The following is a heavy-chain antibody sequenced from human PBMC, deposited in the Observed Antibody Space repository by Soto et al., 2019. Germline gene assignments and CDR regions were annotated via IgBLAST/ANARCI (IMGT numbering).Heavy chain of an antibody. J-gene: IGHJ4*02. CDR3: AHRPIVGAAI. CDR2: IYHSGST. V-gene: IGHV4-4*02. D-gene: IGHD1-26*01. CDR1: GGSISNSNW. Sequence: QVQLQESGPGLVKPSGTLSLTCGVFGGSISNSNWWTWVRQPPGKGLEWIGEIYHSGSTNYNSSLMSRFTISLDKVNNQFSLKLTSVTAADTAVYYCAHRPIVGAAIWGQGTLVTVSS.